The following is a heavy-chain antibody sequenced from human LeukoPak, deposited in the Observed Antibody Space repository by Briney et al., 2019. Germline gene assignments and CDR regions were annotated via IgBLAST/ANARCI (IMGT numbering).Heavy chain of an antibody. CDR3: ASRGRNYAFDL. V-gene: IGHV4-39*01. J-gene: IGHJ4*02. CDR2: FYFSGGT. Sequence: SETLSLTCTVSGVSLSSSDYSWDRIRQSLEKGLEWIGNFYFSGGTYYSPSLNSRVTISADTSKNQFSLKLNSVPATATGVYYYASRGRNYAFDLWGQGTPVTVSS. CDR1: GVSLSSSDYS. D-gene: IGHD4-11*01.